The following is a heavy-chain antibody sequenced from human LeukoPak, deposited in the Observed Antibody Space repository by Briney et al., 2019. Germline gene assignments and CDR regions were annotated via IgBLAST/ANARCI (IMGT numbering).Heavy chain of an antibody. J-gene: IGHJ6*02. V-gene: IGHV3-7*02. CDR1: GFTFSHYL. CDR2: IKQDGSEK. D-gene: IGHD5-12*01. Sequence: GGSLRLSCAASGFTFSHYLMTWVRQAPGKGLEWVATIKQDGSEKYYVDSVKGRFTISRDNAKNSLYLQMNSLRAEDTAVYYCSGGYDSDYFFYYGMDVWGQGTTVTVSS. CDR3: SGGYDSDYFFYYGMDV.